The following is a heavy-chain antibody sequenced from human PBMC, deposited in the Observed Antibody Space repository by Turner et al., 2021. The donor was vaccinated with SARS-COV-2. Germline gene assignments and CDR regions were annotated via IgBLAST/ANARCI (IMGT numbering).Heavy chain of an antibody. CDR3: ATDPLGWAGYDY. CDR2: FDPEDRET. CDR1: GYTLTEIF. Sequence: QVQLVQSGAEMKKPGASVTVHCKVSGYTLTEIFIHWVRQAPGKGLEWMGGFDPEDRETIYAQKFQGRVTMTEDTSTDIAYMELSSLSSDDTAVYYGATDPLGWAGYDYWGQGTLVTVSS. V-gene: IGHV1-24*01. J-gene: IGHJ4*02. D-gene: IGHD6-25*01.